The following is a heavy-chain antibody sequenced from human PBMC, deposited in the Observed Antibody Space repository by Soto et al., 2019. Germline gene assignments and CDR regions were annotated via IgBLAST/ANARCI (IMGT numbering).Heavy chain of an antibody. J-gene: IGHJ4*02. D-gene: IGHD5-18*01. Sequence: PGGSLRLSCAASGFTFSSYAMHWVRQAPGKGLEWVAVISYDGSNKYYADSVKGRFTISRDNSKNTLYLQMNSLRAEDTAVYYCATAWIQLWHPLDYWGQGTLVTVSS. CDR2: ISYDGSNK. V-gene: IGHV3-30-3*01. CDR1: GFTFSSYA. CDR3: ATAWIQLWHPLDY.